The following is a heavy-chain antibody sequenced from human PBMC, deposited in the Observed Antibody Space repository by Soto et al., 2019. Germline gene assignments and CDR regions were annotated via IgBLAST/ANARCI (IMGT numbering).Heavy chain of an antibody. Sequence: GESLKISCKGSGYSFTRNWITWVRQMPGKGLEWMGRIDPRDSSTDYSPSFQGHVTISAHKSISTAYLQWSSLKASDSAIYFCPRGHGWLDYWGQGPLVTVSS. D-gene: IGHD6-19*01. CDR2: IDPRDSST. CDR3: PRGHGWLDY. CDR1: GYSFTRNW. V-gene: IGHV5-10-1*01. J-gene: IGHJ4*02.